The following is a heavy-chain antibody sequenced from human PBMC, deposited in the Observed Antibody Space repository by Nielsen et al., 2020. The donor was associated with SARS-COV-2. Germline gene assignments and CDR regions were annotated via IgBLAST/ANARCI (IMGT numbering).Heavy chain of an antibody. CDR1: GGSISSSSYY. Sequence: SETLSLTCTVSGGSISSSSYYWGWIRQPPGKGLEWIGSIYYSGSTYYNPSLKSRVTISVDTSKNQFSLKLSSVTAADTAVYYCARRVVRPDAFDIWGQGTMVTVSS. CDR3: ARRVVRPDAFDI. D-gene: IGHD2-2*01. CDR2: IYYSGST. V-gene: IGHV4-39*01. J-gene: IGHJ3*02.